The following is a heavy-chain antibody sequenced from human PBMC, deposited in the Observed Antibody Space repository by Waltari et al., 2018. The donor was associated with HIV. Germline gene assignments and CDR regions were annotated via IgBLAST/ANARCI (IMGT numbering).Heavy chain of an antibody. CDR1: GFPGSSNY. CDR2: SYSGGST. Sequence: EVQLVESGGGLIQPGGSLRLSCAASGFPGSSNYINWVRQAPGKGLEWVSASYSGGSTYYADSVKGRFTISRDNSRNTLYLQMNSLRAEDTAVYYCAKASGIVNGANSRYWYFDLWGRDTLVTVSS. CDR3: AKASGIVNGANSRYWYFDL. J-gene: IGHJ2*01. V-gene: IGHV3-53*01. D-gene: IGHD4-17*01.